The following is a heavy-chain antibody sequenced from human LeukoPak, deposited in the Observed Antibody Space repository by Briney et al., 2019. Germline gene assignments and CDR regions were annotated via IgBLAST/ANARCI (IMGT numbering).Heavy chain of an antibody. CDR2: IYYSGST. CDR1: GGSISSSSYY. CDR3: ASAAGRVVRSFYYYGMDV. Sequence: SETLSLTCTVSGGSISSSSYYWGWIRQPPGKGLEWIGSIYYSGSTYYNPSLKSRVTISVDTSKNHFSLKLSSVTAADTAVYYCASAAGRVVRSFYYYGMDVWGQGTTVTVSS. V-gene: IGHV4-39*02. D-gene: IGHD2-2*01. J-gene: IGHJ6*02.